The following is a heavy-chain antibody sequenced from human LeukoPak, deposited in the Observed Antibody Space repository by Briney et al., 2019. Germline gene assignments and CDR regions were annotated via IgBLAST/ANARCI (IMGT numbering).Heavy chain of an antibody. V-gene: IGHV3-21*01. CDR2: ISSSSSYI. CDR3: ARDLGELNGGFDY. Sequence: GGSLRLSCAASGFTFSSYSMNWVRQAPGKGLEWVSSISSSSSYIYYADSVKGRFTISRDNAKNSLYPQMNSLRAEDTAVYYCARDLGELNGGFDYWGQGTLVTVSS. J-gene: IGHJ4*02. CDR1: GFTFSSYS. D-gene: IGHD3-10*01.